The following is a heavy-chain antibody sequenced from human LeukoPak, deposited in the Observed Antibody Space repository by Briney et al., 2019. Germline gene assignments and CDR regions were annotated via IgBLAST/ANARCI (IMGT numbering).Heavy chain of an antibody. CDR3: ARDIVVVVAAHFDY. Sequence: GGSLRLSCAASGFTLGSCAMSWVRQVPGKGLEWVSGISGNGGSTYYADSVKGRFTISRGNSKNTLYLQMNSLRAEDTAVYYCARDIVVVVAAHFDYWGQGTLVTVSS. CDR1: GFTLGSCA. D-gene: IGHD2-15*01. J-gene: IGHJ4*02. V-gene: IGHV3-23*01. CDR2: ISGNGGST.